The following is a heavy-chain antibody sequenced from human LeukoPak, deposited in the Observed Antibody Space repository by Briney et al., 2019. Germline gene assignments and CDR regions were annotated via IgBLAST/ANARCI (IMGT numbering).Heavy chain of an antibody. Sequence: GGSLRLSFAASGFTFSSYAMSWVRQAPGKGLEWVSAISGIGGSTYYADSVKGRFTLSRDNSKNTLYLQMNSLRAEDTAVYYCAKSKVYGERKVTREYYFDYWGQGTLVTVSS. D-gene: IGHD1-1*01. CDR1: GFTFSSYA. CDR3: AKSKVYGERKVTREYYFDY. V-gene: IGHV3-23*01. CDR2: ISGIGGST. J-gene: IGHJ4*02.